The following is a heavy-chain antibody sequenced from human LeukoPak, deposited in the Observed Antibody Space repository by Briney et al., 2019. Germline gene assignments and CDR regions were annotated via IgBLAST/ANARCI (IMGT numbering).Heavy chain of an antibody. Sequence: GGSLRLSCAASGFTFSSYGMHWVRQAPGKGLEWVAVIWYDGSNKYYADSVKGRFTISRDNSKNTLYLQMNSLRAEDTAVYYCARGVGFGELLSYFDYWGQGTLVTVSP. CDR1: GFTFSSYG. J-gene: IGHJ4*02. V-gene: IGHV3-33*01. CDR2: IWYDGSNK. CDR3: ARGVGFGELLSYFDY. D-gene: IGHD3-10*01.